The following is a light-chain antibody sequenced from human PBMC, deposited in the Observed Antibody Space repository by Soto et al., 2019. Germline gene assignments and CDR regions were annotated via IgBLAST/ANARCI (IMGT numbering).Light chain of an antibody. CDR3: QQVKSYPRT. Sequence: DIHFTQSPSSLSSSVPERFTITCGASQAITNNLAWYQQKPGNPPRLLIYEGSTLHSGVPSRFSGRKVGTQFILTIDSLQPGDFATYYCQQVKSYPRTFGGGTKVDIK. J-gene: IGKJ4*01. CDR2: EGS. V-gene: IGKV1-9*01. CDR1: QAITNN.